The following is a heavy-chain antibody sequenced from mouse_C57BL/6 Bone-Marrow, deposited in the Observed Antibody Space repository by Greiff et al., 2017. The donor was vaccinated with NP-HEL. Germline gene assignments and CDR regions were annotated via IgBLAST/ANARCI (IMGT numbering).Heavy chain of an antibody. Sequence: VQLQQPGAELVKPGASVKVSCKASGYTFTSYWMHWVKQRPGQGLEWIGRIHPSDSDTNYNQKFKGKATLTVDKPSSTAYMQLSSLTSEDSAVYYCAIPYDYGYFDVWGTGTTVTVSS. CDR3: AIPYDYGYFDV. CDR1: GYTFTSYW. J-gene: IGHJ1*03. V-gene: IGHV1-74*01. D-gene: IGHD2-3*01. CDR2: IHPSDSDT.